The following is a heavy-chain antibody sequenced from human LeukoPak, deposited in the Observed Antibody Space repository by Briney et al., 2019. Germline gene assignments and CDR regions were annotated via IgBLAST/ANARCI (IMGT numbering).Heavy chain of an antibody. J-gene: IGHJ6*02. CDR2: IIPNFGIA. Sequence: ASVKVSCKASGGTFSSYAISWVRQAPGQGLEWMGRIIPNFGIANYAQKFQGRVTITADKSTSTAYMELSSLRSEDTAVYYCASEPRLGVAGTGSLGSGGMDVWGQGTTVTVSS. CDR1: GGTFSSYA. CDR3: ASEPRLGVAGTGSLGSGGMDV. D-gene: IGHD6-19*01. V-gene: IGHV1-69*04.